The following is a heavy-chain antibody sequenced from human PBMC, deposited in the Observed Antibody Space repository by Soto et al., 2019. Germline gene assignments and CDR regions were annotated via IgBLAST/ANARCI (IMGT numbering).Heavy chain of an antibody. Sequence: GASVKVSCKASGYTFTGYYMHWVRQAPGQGLEWMGWINPNSGGTNYAQKFQGWVTMTRDTSISTAYMELSRLRSDDTAVYYCARGRIAASPEYFDYWGPGTLVNVSS. CDR3: ARGRIAASPEYFDY. D-gene: IGHD6-6*01. J-gene: IGHJ4*02. CDR1: GYTFTGYY. CDR2: INPNSGGT. V-gene: IGHV1-2*04.